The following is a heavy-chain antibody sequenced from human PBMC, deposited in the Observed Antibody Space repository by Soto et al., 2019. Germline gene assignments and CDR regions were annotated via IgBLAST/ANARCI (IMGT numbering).Heavy chain of an antibody. CDR2: ISPSGGST. J-gene: IGHJ4*02. CDR3: AKGRQWLPTHGDY. Sequence: VQLVESGGGVVQPGRSLRLSCAASGFTFSSYGMHWVRQAPGKGLEWVSVISPSGGSTYYADSVKGRFTISRDNSKNTLYLQMNSLRAEDTAVYYCAKGRQWLPTHGDYWGQGTLVTVSS. V-gene: IGHV3-23*04. D-gene: IGHD6-19*01. CDR1: GFTFSSYG.